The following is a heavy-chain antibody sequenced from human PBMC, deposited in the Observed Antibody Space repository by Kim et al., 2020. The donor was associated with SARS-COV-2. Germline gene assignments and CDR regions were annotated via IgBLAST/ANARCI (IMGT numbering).Heavy chain of an antibody. J-gene: IGHJ4*02. CDR1: GFTFSSYG. D-gene: IGHD2-15*01. CDR3: TREDCSGGDNCYSGAFDY. V-gene: IGHV3-33*01. CDR2: IWYDGSNK. Sequence: GGSLRLSCAASGFTFSSYGMHWVRQAPGKGLEWVAVIWYDGSNKYYADSVKGRFTISRDNSKNTLNLQMNRLRAEDTAVYYCTREDCSGGDNCYSGAFDYWGQETLVTVSS.